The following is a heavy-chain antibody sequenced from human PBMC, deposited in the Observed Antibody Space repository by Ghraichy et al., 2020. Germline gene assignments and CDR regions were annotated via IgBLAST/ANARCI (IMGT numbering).Heavy chain of an antibody. D-gene: IGHD3-3*01. J-gene: IGHJ6*02. Sequence: GESLNISCAASGFTFSSYWMHWVRQAPGKGLVWVSRINSDGSSTSYADSVKGRFTISRDNAKNTLYLQMNSLRAEDTAVYYCARSGDFWSGYYYGMDVWGQGTTVTVSS. CDR1: GFTFSSYW. CDR3: ARSGDFWSGYYYGMDV. CDR2: INSDGSST. V-gene: IGHV3-74*01.